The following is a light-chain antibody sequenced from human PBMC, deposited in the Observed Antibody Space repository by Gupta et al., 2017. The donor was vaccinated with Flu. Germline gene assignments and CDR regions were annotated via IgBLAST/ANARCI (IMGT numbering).Light chain of an antibody. Sequence: DIVMTQSPDSLAVALGERATINCKSSQSVLYSSNNKNYLAWYQQKPGQPPKLLIYWASTRKPGVPDRFSGGGSGTDFTLTIGSLQAEDVAVYYCQQEDATPRTFGQGTKVEIK. CDR2: WAS. CDR1: QSVLYSSNNKNY. J-gene: IGKJ1*01. V-gene: IGKV4-1*01. CDR3: QQEDATPRT.